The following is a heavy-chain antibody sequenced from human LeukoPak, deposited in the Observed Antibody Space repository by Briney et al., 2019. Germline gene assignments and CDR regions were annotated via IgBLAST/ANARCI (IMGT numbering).Heavy chain of an antibody. CDR1: GGSISTYY. J-gene: IGHJ4*02. Sequence: SETLSLSCTVSGGSISTYYWSWIRQPPGKGLEWIGYISYTVTSNYNPSLKSRVTISVDTSKNQFSLKLSSVTAADTAVYYCARVGDWNDLVYWGQGTLVTVSS. CDR2: ISYTVTS. CDR3: ARVGDWNDLVY. D-gene: IGHD1-1*01. V-gene: IGHV4-59*01.